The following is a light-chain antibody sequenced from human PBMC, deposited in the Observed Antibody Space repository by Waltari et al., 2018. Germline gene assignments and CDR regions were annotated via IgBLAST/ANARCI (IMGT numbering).Light chain of an antibody. V-gene: IGLV2-14*01. CDR3: SSYTSSGVV. Sequence: QSALTQPASVSGYPGQAIIISCTGTGSDVGGYDYVSWYQQYPGKAPRLIIYDVYNRPSGVSNRFSGSKSDNTASLTISGLQAEDESVYYCSSYTSSGVVFGGGTKLTVL. CDR2: DVY. CDR1: GSDVGGYDY. J-gene: IGLJ2*01.